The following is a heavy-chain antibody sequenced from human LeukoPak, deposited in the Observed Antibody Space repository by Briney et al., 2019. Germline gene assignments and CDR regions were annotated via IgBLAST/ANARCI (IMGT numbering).Heavy chain of an antibody. Sequence: PGGSLRLSCAASGFTFSSYWMSWVRQAPGKGLEWVANIKQDGSEKYYVDSVKGRFTISRDNAKNSLYLQMNSLRAEDTAVYYCARAASGYGYYFDYWGQGTLVTVSS. CDR1: GFTFSSYW. D-gene: IGHD3-22*01. CDR2: IKQDGSEK. CDR3: ARAASGYGYYFDY. V-gene: IGHV3-7*01. J-gene: IGHJ4*02.